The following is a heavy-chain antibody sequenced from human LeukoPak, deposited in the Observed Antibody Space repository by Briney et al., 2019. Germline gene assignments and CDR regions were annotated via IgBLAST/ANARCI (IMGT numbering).Heavy chain of an antibody. CDR3: ARVPPPAYAFDI. CDR1: GGSISSYY. Sequence: ASETLSLTCTVSGGSISSYYWSWIRQPPGKGLEWIGYIYYSGSTNYNPSLKSRVTISVDTSKNQFSLKLSSVTAADTAVYYCARVPPPAYAFDIWGQGTMVTVSS. CDR2: IYYSGST. V-gene: IGHV4-59*01. J-gene: IGHJ3*02.